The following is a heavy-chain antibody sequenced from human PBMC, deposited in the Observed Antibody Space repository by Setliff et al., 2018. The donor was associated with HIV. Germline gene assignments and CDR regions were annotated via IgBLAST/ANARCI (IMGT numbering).Heavy chain of an antibody. CDR2: IYHSGST. D-gene: IGHD4-17*01. CDR1: GYSISSGYY. V-gene: IGHV4-38-2*01. J-gene: IGHJ3*01. CDR3: ASDYGDYGAFDV. Sequence: SETLSLTCAVSGYSISSGYYWGRIRQPPGKGLEWIGSIYHSGSTYYNPSLKSRVTISVDTSKNQFSLRLNSVTAADTAVYYCASDYGDYGAFDVWGQGTMVTVSS.